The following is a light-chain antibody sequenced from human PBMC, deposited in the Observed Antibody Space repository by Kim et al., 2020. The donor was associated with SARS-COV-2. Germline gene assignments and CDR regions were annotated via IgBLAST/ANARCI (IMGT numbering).Light chain of an antibody. Sequence: DVQMTQSPLSLSASVGDTVTITCRASQTVGSHLNWFQQKPGKVPKLLIFGASNLQRGAPSRFSGSGSGTDFTLTISSLQPEDFVTYYCQHTYSIQTFGPGTKVDIK. CDR3: QHTYSIQT. CDR2: GAS. CDR1: QTVGSH. V-gene: IGKV1-39*01. J-gene: IGKJ1*01.